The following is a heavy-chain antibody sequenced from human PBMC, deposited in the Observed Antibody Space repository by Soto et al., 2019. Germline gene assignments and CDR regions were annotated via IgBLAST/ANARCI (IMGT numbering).Heavy chain of an antibody. V-gene: IGHV3-30*18. CDR3: AKDYTAMAPRSYYYFDY. CDR1: GFTFSSYG. Sequence: GGSLRLSCAASGFTFSSYGMHWVRQAPGKGLEWVAVISYDGSNKYYADSVKGRFTISRENYKNTLYLQMNSLRAEDTAVYYCAKDYTAMAPRSYYYFDYWGQGTLVTVSS. CDR2: ISYDGSNK. J-gene: IGHJ4*02. D-gene: IGHD5-18*01.